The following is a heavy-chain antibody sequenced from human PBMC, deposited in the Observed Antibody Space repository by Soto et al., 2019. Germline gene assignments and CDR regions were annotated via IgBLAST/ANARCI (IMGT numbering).Heavy chain of an antibody. CDR2: ISDDGSTA. CDR3: ARGPRVSSTGTGAH. J-gene: IGHJ4*02. V-gene: IGHV3-74*01. CDR1: GFTFSAYW. D-gene: IGHD1-1*01. Sequence: SLLLSFSFSGFTFSAYWMHWVRQVPGKGLTWVSRISDDGSTATYADSVKGRFVISRDNAKNSLYLEMNTLRVDDSGLYYCARGPRVSSTGTGAHWGRGTLVTVSS.